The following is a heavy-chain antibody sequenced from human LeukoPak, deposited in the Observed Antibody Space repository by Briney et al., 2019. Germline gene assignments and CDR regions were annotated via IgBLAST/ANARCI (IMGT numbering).Heavy chain of an antibody. CDR1: GFTFSIHA. CDR2: ISYDGSNK. Sequence: GGSLRPSCAASGFTFSIHAMHWGRQAPGKRLEWVAHISYDGSNKSYADSVKGRFTISRDNSKNTLYLQMNSLRPEDTAVYYGTTGSGSYFRTPKNYYYSGMDVWGQGTTGPVSS. D-gene: IGHD3-10*01. V-gene: IGHV3-30-3*01. CDR3: TTGSGSYFRTPKNYYYSGMDV. J-gene: IGHJ6*02.